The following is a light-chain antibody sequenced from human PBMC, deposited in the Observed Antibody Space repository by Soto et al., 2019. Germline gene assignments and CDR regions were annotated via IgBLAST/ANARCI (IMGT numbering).Light chain of an antibody. Sequence: QSVLTQPPSVSGAPGQRVTISCTGSSSNIGAGYDVHWYQQLPGTAPKLLIYGNSNRPSGVPDRFSGSKSGTSASLAITGRQAEDEADDYCQSYDSSLSGCVFGGGTKVTVL. CDR3: QSYDSSLSGCV. CDR2: GNS. V-gene: IGLV1-40*01. J-gene: IGLJ3*02. CDR1: SSNIGAGYD.